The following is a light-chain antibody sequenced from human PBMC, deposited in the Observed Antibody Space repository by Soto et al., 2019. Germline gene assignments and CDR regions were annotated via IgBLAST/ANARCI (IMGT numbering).Light chain of an antibody. V-gene: IGLV2-14*01. J-gene: IGLJ2*01. Sequence: QSALTQPASVSGSPEQSITISCTGTSSDVGAYNYVSWYQHHPGKAPKLMIYEVSRRPSGISNRFSGSKSGNTASLTISGLQAEDEADYYCSSYTSNSTVVIGGGTQLTVL. CDR1: SSDVGAYNY. CDR2: EVS. CDR3: SSYTSNSTVV.